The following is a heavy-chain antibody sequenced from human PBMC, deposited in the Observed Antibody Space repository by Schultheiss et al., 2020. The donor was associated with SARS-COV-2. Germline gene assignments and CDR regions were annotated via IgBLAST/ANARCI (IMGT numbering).Heavy chain of an antibody. CDR3: SRPKDGYNYIMSSGFDY. J-gene: IGHJ4*02. Sequence: GGSLRLSCAASGFTFSSYSMNWVRQAPGKGLEWVGFVRSRPYGGTTEYAASVKGRFTISRDDSKSIAYLQMNSLKTEDTAVYYCSRPKDGYNYIMSSGFDYWGQGTLVTVSS. D-gene: IGHD5-24*01. CDR1: GFTFSSYS. V-gene: IGHV3-49*04. CDR2: VRSRPYGGTT.